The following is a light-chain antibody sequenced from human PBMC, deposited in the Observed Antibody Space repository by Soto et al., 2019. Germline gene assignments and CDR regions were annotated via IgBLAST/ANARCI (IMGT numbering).Light chain of an antibody. V-gene: IGKV1-27*01. CDR1: QGISNY. J-gene: IGKJ3*01. CDR3: QKYNSATRN. Sequence: DIQMTQSPSSLSASVGDRVTITCRASQGISNYLAWYQQKPGKVPKLLIYAASTLQSGVPSRFSGSGSGTDFTLTISGLQPEDVATYYCQKYNSATRNFSPGTKVAIK. CDR2: AAS.